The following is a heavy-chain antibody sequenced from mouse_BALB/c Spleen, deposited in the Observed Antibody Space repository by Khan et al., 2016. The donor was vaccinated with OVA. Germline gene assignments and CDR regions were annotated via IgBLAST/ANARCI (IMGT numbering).Heavy chain of an antibody. Sequence: EVQLQESGPELVKPGASVKISYKTSGYTFPEYTVHWVKQSLGKSLDWIGVINPKNGGTAYNQKFKGKATSNVDKSSSTDYMEFRSLTSDDSAVYYCARDAVRYWGQGTSVTVAS. V-gene: IGHV1-18*01. CDR1: GYTFPEYT. J-gene: IGHJ4*01. D-gene: IGHD2-14*01. CDR3: ARDAVRY. CDR2: INPKNGGT.